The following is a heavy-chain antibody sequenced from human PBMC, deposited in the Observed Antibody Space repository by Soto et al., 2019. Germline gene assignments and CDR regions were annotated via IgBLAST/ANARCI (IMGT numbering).Heavy chain of an antibody. CDR1: GGSISRGDYY. J-gene: IGHJ4*02. CDR2: IYYSGST. D-gene: IGHD3-10*01. Sequence: SETLSLTCTVSGGSISRGDYYWSWIRQPPGKGLEWIGYIYYSGSTDYNPSLKSRVTISVDTSKNQFSLNLSSVTTAATAVYYCGRAGGGWGFDSWGQGTLVPVSS. CDR3: GRAGGGWGFDS. V-gene: IGHV4-61*08.